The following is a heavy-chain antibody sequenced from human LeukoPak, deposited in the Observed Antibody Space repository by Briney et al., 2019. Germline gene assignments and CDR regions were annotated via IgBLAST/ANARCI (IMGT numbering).Heavy chain of an antibody. J-gene: IGHJ4*02. D-gene: IGHD3-3*01. CDR2: ITNSGGGT. CDR1: RFTFSSYA. V-gene: IGHV3-23*01. Sequence: GRSLRLSCAASRFTFSSYAMSWVRQAPGKGLGWVASITNSGGGTYYADFVEGRFAISRDNSKNTLFLQMDSLRVEDTAVYYCARGDFGVLTTTYYWGQGTLVTVSS. CDR3: ARGDFGVLTTTYY.